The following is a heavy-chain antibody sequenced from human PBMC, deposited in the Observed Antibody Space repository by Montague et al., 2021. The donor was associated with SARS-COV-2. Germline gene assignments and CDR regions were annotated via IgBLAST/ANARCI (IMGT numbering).Heavy chain of an antibody. CDR1: SGSISRYY. CDR2: IYYSGST. Sequence: SETLSLTCTVSSGSISRYYWSWIRQPPGKGLEWIGYIYYSGSTNYNPSLKSRVTISVDTSKNQFSLKLRSVTAADTAVYYCARGAGYSSSWYLAFEIWGQGTMVTVSS. J-gene: IGHJ3*02. CDR3: ARGAGYSSSWYLAFEI. V-gene: IGHV4-59*01. D-gene: IGHD6-13*01.